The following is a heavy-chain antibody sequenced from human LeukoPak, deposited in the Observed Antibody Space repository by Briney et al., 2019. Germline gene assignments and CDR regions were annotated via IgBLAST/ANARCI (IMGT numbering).Heavy chain of an antibody. V-gene: IGHV3-64*01. D-gene: IGHD2-8*01. CDR2: INSNGGNT. J-gene: IGHJ3*01. Sequence: GGSLRLSCAASGFTFSSYAMNWVCQAPGKGLECVSAINSNGGNTYYANSVKGRFTISRDNSKNSLYLQMGSLRAEDMAVYYFARVRGVYPWYAFDGWGQGRMVTVSS. CDR1: GFTFSSYA. CDR3: ARVRGVYPWYAFDG.